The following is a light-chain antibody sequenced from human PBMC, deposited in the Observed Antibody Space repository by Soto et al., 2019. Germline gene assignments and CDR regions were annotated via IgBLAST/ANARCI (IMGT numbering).Light chain of an antibody. Sequence: QSALAQPASVSGSPGQSITIFCTGTSDDVGAYNSVSWYQQLPHKAPQVILYKGTQRPSGVSSRFSGSTSGNAASLTISGLQADAEADYFSCSSPPESTNVFGTGTKVTVL. V-gene: IGLV2-23*01. CDR3: CSSPPESTNV. CDR2: KGT. J-gene: IGLJ1*01. CDR1: SDDVGAYNS.